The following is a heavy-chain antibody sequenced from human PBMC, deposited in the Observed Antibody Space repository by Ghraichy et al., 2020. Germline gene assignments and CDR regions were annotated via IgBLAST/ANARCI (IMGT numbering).Heavy chain of an antibody. Sequence: SQTLSLTCAVYGGSFSGYYWSWIRQPPGKGLEWIGEINHSGSTNYNPSLKSRVTISVDTSKNQFSLKLSYVTAADTAVYYCARGYVGYCSGGSCYRVAHYYYYGMDVWGQGTTVTVSS. V-gene: IGHV4-34*01. CDR1: GGSFSGYY. D-gene: IGHD2-15*01. CDR3: ARGYVGYCSGGSCYRVAHYYYYGMDV. J-gene: IGHJ6*02. CDR2: INHSGST.